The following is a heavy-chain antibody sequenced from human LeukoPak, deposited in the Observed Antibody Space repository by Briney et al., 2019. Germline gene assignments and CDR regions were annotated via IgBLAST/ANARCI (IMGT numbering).Heavy chain of an antibody. CDR3: AGGSSMDV. V-gene: IGHV3-7*03. Sequence: GGSLRLSCAVSGFPLSNSWMYWVRQAPGKGLEGVANIKSDGSGIFYVDSVKGRFIISRDNARNSLYLQMNSLRVEDTAVYFCAGGSSMDVWGKGTAVTVSS. D-gene: IGHD1-26*01. J-gene: IGHJ6*04. CDR2: IKSDGSGI. CDR1: GFPLSNSW.